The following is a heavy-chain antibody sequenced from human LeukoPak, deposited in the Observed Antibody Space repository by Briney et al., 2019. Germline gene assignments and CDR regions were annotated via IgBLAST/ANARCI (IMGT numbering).Heavy chain of an antibody. V-gene: IGHV4-4*09. D-gene: IGHD5-18*01. CDR2: MFDRGSP. Sequence: PSETLSLTCPVSGGSINGYFWGWVRQPPGKGLECIGYMFDRGSPNHHPSLQNRVTTSVDTSKNEFSLRLTSVTAADTAVYYCARRIQLWSYWHFDLWGRGTLVTVSS. CDR3: ARRIQLWSYWHFDL. J-gene: IGHJ2*01. CDR1: GGSINGYF.